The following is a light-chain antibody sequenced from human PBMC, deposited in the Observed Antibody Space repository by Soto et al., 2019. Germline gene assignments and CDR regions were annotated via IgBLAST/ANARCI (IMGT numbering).Light chain of an antibody. V-gene: IGKV3-20*01. CDR1: QSVSSSN. CDR2: AAS. CDR3: QQYGSLSLT. Sequence: EIVLTQSPGTLSLSPGEGATLSCRASQSVSSSNLVWYQQKAGQAPRLLIYAASSRATGIPDRFSGSGSGTDFTLTISSLEPEDLAVYYCQQYGSLSLTFGGGTRVEIK. J-gene: IGKJ4*01.